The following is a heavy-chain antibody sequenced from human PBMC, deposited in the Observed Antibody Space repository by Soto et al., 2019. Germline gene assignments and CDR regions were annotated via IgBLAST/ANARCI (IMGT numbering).Heavy chain of an antibody. J-gene: IGHJ6*03. D-gene: IGHD1-7*01. CDR3: ARGASFVNWYSPRYTHV. CDR2: INHSGST. Sequence: SETLSLTCAVYGGSFSGYYWSWIRQPPGKGLEWIGEINHSGSTNYNPSLKSRVTISVDTSKNQFSLKLSSVTAAGTAVYYCARGASFVNWYSPRYTHVWGTGISLIVSS. CDR1: GGSFSGYY. V-gene: IGHV4-34*01.